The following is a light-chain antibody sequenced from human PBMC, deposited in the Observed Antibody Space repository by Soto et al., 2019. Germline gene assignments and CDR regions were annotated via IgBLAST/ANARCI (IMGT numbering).Light chain of an antibody. Sequence: QSALTQPASVSGSPGQSITISCTGTSTDVGAYNSVSWYQQHPGKAPKLMIYDVTNRPSGVSNRFSGSKSGNTASLTISGLQAEDEADYYCSSYTTSSALGVFGGGTKVTVL. CDR3: SSYTTSSALGV. J-gene: IGLJ3*02. CDR1: STDVGAYNS. V-gene: IGLV2-14*03. CDR2: DVT.